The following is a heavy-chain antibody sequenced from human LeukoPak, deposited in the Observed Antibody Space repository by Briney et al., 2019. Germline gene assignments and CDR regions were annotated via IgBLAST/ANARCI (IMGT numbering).Heavy chain of an antibody. CDR2: IKSKIDGGTT. Sequence: GGSLRLFCAASGFSFNFAWMSWVRQAPGKGLEWVGHIKSKIDGGTTDYAAPVKGRFTISRDDSTNTMYLQMNSLNTEDTAIYYCTTVISSGWFRGYWGQGTLVTVSS. CDR3: TTVISSGWFRGY. J-gene: IGHJ4*02. D-gene: IGHD6-19*01. CDR1: GFSFNFAW. V-gene: IGHV3-15*01.